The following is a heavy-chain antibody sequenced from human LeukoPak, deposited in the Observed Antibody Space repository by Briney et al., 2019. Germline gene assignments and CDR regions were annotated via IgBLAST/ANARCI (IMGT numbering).Heavy chain of an antibody. Sequence: SPSETLSLTCTVSGGSISSSSYYWGWIRQPPGKGLEWIGSIYYSGSTYYNPSLKSRVTISVDTSKNQFSLKLSSVTAADTAVYYCARVSYCGGDCYSSMSLSHCPSGYMDVWGKGTTVTVSS. CDR3: ARVSYCGGDCYSSMSLSHCPSGYMDV. V-gene: IGHV4-39*07. CDR1: GGSISSSSYY. CDR2: IYYSGST. D-gene: IGHD2-21*02. J-gene: IGHJ6*03.